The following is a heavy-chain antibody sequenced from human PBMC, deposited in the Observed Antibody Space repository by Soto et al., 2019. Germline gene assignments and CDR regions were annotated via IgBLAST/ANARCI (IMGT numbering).Heavy chain of an antibody. D-gene: IGHD3-16*01. J-gene: IGHJ4*02. CDR1: GGSISSSSYY. Sequence: SETLSLTCTVSGGSISSSSYYWGWIRQPPGKGLEWIGSIYYSGSTYYNPSLKSRVTISVDTSKNQFSLKLSSVTAADTAVYYCARLLSYGYVWDYWGQGTLVTVSS. CDR3: ARLLSYGYVWDY. V-gene: IGHV4-39*01. CDR2: IYYSGST.